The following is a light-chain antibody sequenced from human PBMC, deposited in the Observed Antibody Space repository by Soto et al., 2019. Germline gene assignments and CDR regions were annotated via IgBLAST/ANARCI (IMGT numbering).Light chain of an antibody. CDR1: LSVSSNS. J-gene: IGKJ1*01. CDR3: HQYGSLPRT. CDR2: GAS. Sequence: ETVLTQSPGTLSLSPGERATLSCRASLSVSSNSLAWYQQKPGQAPRLLIYGASSRATGIPDRFSGSGSGADFTLTISRLQPEDSAVYYCHQYGSLPRTFGRGTKVDIK. V-gene: IGKV3-20*01.